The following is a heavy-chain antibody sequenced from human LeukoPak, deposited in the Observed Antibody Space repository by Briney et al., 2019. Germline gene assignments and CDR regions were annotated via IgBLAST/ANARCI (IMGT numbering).Heavy chain of an antibody. D-gene: IGHD5-24*01. V-gene: IGHV4-59*12. Sequence: SETLSLTCTVSGGSISSYYWSWIRQPPGKGLEWIGYIYYSGSTNYNPSLKSRVTISLDTSNNQFSLRVTSVTAADTAVYYCARDFVEMATTYFDYWGQGTLVTVSS. CDR2: IYYSGST. CDR3: ARDFVEMATTYFDY. J-gene: IGHJ4*02. CDR1: GGSISSYY.